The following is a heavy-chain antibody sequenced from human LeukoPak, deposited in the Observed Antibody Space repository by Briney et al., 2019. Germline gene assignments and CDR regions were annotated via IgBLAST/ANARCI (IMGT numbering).Heavy chain of an antibody. CDR2: ISSTSSYI. V-gene: IGHV3-21*01. J-gene: IGHJ4*02. CDR1: GFTFSTYS. D-gene: IGHD6-19*01. CDR3: ARVGYNSGWYFDY. Sequence: GGSLRLSCAASGFTFSTYSMNWVRQAPGKGLEWVSSISSTSSYIYYADSVKGRFTISRDNAQKSLYLQMNSLRAVDTAVYYCARVGYNSGWYFDYWGQGTLVTVSS.